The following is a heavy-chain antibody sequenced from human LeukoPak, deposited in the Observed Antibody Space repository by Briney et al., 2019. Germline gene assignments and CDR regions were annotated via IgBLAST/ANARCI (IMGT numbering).Heavy chain of an antibody. J-gene: IGHJ4*02. CDR1: GYPFTNYG. Sequence: ASVKVSCKASGYPFTNYGISWVRQAPGQGLEWMGWISGYNARTYYAQKFQGRVTMTTDTSTSTAYMQLRSLRSDDTAVYYCARQAPITGTTSWSFDYWGQGTLVTVSS. D-gene: IGHD1-20*01. V-gene: IGHV1-18*01. CDR2: ISGYNART. CDR3: ARQAPITGTTSWSFDY.